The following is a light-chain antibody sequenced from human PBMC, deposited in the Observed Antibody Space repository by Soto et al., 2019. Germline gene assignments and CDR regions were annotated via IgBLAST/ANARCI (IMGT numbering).Light chain of an antibody. CDR2: AAS. Sequence: DLQMTQSPSSLSAAVGDRVTITCRASQSIMRFFNWYQHKPGKAPKLLMYAASSLQSGVPSRFIGSGSQTDFTLIICSFQPEDFGTYYCQQTYTTPHTFGQGTKVEI. V-gene: IGKV1-39*01. CDR3: QQTYTTPHT. J-gene: IGKJ1*01. CDR1: QSIMRF.